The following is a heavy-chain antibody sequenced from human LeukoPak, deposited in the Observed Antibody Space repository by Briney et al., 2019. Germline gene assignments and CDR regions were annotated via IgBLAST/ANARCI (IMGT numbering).Heavy chain of an antibody. J-gene: IGHJ4*02. Sequence: GGSLRLSCAASGFTLSRSWMSWVRQAPGKGLEWVANINQDGSEKYYVDSVKGRFTISKDNAKNSLYLQMNSLRAEDTAVYYCARDENWGQGTLVTVSS. CDR3: ARDEN. CDR1: GFTLSRSW. CDR2: INQDGSEK. V-gene: IGHV3-7*01.